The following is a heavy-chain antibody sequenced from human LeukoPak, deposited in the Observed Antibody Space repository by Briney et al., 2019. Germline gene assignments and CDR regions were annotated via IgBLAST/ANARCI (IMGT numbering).Heavy chain of an antibody. CDR3: AKDWGYASGTYYDY. CDR2: ISSDGSDK. J-gene: IGHJ4*02. Sequence: PGTSLRLSCAGSGFIFSSYAMHWVRQAPGKGLECVAVISSDGSDKYYADSVKGRFTISRDNSKNTLYLQMNRLRTEDTSVYHCAKDWGYASGTYYDYWGQGTLVTVSS. D-gene: IGHD3-10*01. CDR1: GFIFSSYA. V-gene: IGHV3-30*18.